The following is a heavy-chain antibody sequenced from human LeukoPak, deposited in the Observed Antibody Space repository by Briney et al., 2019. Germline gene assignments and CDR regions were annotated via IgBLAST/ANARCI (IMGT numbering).Heavy chain of an antibody. V-gene: IGHV3-23*01. CDR1: GFTFSSYA. CDR3: ATYDFWSGYGVGY. CDR2: ISDSGGST. D-gene: IGHD3-3*01. J-gene: IGHJ4*02. Sequence: TGGSLRLSCAASGFTFSSYALSWIRQAPGNGLEWVSAISDSGGSTYYADSVKGRFTISRDNSKNTLYLQMNSLRAEDTAVYYCATYDFWSGYGVGYWGQGTLVTVSS.